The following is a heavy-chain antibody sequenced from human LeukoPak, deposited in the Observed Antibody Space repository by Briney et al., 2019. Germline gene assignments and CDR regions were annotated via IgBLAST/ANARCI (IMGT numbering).Heavy chain of an antibody. CDR1: GFTFSSYW. D-gene: IGHD2-2*01. V-gene: IGHV3-7*01. Sequence: GGSLRLSCAASGFTFSSYWMSWVRQAPGKGLEWVANIKEDGSEKHYVDSVQGRFTISRDNAKNLLYLQMNSLRAEDTAVYYCARDCRTLGYCSTTACFVRVHAFDIWGQGTMVTVSS. CDR2: IKEDGSEK. J-gene: IGHJ3*02. CDR3: ARDCRTLGYCSTTACFVRVHAFDI.